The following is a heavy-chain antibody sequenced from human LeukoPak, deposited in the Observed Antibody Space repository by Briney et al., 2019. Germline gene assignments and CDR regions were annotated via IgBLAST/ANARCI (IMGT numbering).Heavy chain of an antibody. J-gene: IGHJ5*02. D-gene: IGHD3-16*01. CDR3: TTASDLRHLGDWFDP. Sequence: GSLRLSCAASGFTFSNAWMSWVRQAPGKGLEWVGRIKSKTDGGTTDYAAPVKGRFTISRDDSKNTLYLQMNSLKTEDTAVYYCTTASDLRHLGDWFDPWGQGTLVTVSS. CDR2: IKSKTDGGTT. CDR1: GFTFSNAW. V-gene: IGHV3-15*01.